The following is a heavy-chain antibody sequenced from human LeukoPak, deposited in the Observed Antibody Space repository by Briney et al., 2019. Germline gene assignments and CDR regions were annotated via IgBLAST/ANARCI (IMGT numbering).Heavy chain of an antibody. CDR2: ISYDGSNK. V-gene: IGHV3-30-3*01. J-gene: IGHJ4*02. CDR1: GFTFSSYA. D-gene: IGHD1-26*01. CDR3: ARDLSGDYFDY. Sequence: GGSLRLSCAASGFTFSSYAMHWVRQAPGKGLEWVAVISYDGSNKYYADSVKGRFTISRDNSKNTLYLQMNSLRGEDTAVYYCARDLSGDYFDYWGQGTLVTVSS.